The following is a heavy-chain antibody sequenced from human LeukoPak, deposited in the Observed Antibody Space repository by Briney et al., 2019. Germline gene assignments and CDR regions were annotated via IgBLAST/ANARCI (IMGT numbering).Heavy chain of an antibody. J-gene: IGHJ3*02. CDR3: AREAPSGSYHSGAFDI. Sequence: GASVKVSCKASGYTFTSYYMHWVRQAPGQGLEWMGIINPSGGSTSYAQKFQGRVTMTRDTSTSTVYMELSSLRSEDTAVYYCAREAPSGSYHSGAFDIWGQGTMVTVSS. CDR2: INPSGGST. CDR1: GYTFTSYY. D-gene: IGHD1-26*01. V-gene: IGHV1-46*01.